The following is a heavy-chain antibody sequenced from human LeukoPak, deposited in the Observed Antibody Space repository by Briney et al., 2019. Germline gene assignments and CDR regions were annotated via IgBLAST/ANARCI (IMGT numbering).Heavy chain of an antibody. CDR2: INHSGST. V-gene: IGHV4-34*01. CDR1: GGSFSGYY. CDR3: ATLVLVYCTNDVCLYNWIDP. J-gene: IGHJ5*02. D-gene: IGHD2-8*01. Sequence: KPSETLSLTCAVYGGSFSGYYWSWIRQPPGKGLEWIGEINHSGSTNYNPSLKSRVTISVDTSKNQFSLKLSSVTAADTAVYYCATLVLVYCTNDVCLYNWIDPWGQGTLVTVSS.